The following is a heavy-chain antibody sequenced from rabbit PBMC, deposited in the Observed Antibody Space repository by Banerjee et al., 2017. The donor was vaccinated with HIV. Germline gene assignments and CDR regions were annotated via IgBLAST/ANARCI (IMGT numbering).Heavy chain of an antibody. V-gene: IGHV1S40*01. CDR3: ARAPYAGAGSYRDGLNL. Sequence: QSLEESGGDLVKPGASLTLTCTASGFSFSNSHYMCWVRQAPGKGLEWIACIYAGSSGNTYYASWAKGRFTISKTSSTTVTLQMTSLTAADTATYFCARAPYAGAGSYRDGLNLWGPGTLVTVS. D-gene: IGHD4-2*01. CDR1: GFSFSNSHY. J-gene: IGHJ4*01. CDR2: IYAGSSGNT.